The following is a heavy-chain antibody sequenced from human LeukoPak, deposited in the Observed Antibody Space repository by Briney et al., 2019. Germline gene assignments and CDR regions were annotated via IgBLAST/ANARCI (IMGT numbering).Heavy chain of an antibody. CDR1: GFTFSSYG. CDR3: ARDFHGSYYFDY. D-gene: IGHD1-26*01. J-gene: IGHJ4*02. Sequence: ETGRSLRLSCAASGFTFSSYGTHWVRQAPGKGLEWVAVIWYDGSNKYYADSVKGRFTISRDNSKNTLYLQMNSLRAEDTAVYYCARDFHGSYYFDYWGQGTLVTVSS. CDR2: IWYDGSNK. V-gene: IGHV3-33*01.